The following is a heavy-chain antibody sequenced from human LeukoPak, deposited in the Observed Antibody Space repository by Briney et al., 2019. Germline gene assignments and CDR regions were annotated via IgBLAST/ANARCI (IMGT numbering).Heavy chain of an antibody. J-gene: IGHJ3*02. V-gene: IGHV5-51*01. Sequence: GEXLKISFKGSGYSFTSYWIGWVRRMPGKGGEWMGNIYPGDSDTRYSPSFQGQVTISADKSINNTYLQWSSIEASDTAMYYCARPPYGSGRNAFDIWGQGTMVTVSS. CDR2: IYPGDSDT. D-gene: IGHD3-10*01. CDR3: ARPPYGSGRNAFDI. CDR1: GYSFTSYW.